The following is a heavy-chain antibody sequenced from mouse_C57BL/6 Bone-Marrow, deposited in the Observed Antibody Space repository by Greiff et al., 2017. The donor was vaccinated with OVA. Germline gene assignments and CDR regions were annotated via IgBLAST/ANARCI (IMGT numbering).Heavy chain of an antibody. Sequence: QVQLQQPGAELVMPGASVKLSCKASGYTFTSYWMHWVKQRPGQGLEWIGEIDPSDSYTNYNQKFKGKSTLTVDKSSSTAYMQLSSLTSEDSAVDYCAREAYEYFDVWGTGTTVTVSS. J-gene: IGHJ1*03. CDR3: AREAYEYFDV. CDR2: IDPSDSYT. V-gene: IGHV1-69*01. CDR1: GYTFTSYW. D-gene: IGHD1-1*01.